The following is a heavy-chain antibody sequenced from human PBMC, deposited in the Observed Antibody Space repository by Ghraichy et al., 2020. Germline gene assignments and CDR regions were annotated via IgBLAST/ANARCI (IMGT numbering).Heavy chain of an antibody. CDR2: ISGSGGST. D-gene: IGHD5-24*01. Sequence: LSLTCAASGFTFSSYAMSWVRQAPGKGLEWVSAISGSGGSTYYADSVKGRFTISRDNSKNTLYLQMNSLRAEDTAVYYCAKDRGFWRDGYSHFDYWGQGTLVTVSS. V-gene: IGHV3-23*01. CDR1: GFTFSSYA. J-gene: IGHJ4*02. CDR3: AKDRGFWRDGYSHFDY.